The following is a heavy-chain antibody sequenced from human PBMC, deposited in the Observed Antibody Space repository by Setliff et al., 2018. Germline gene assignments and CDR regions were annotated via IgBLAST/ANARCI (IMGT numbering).Heavy chain of an antibody. CDR2: IYHRGRK. V-gene: IGHV4-38-2*01. CDR1: GASINSGHY. CDR3: ATPGRDDLDSPFEPFDI. J-gene: IGHJ3*02. D-gene: IGHD3-3*01. Sequence: KTSETLSLTCAVSGASINSGHYWGWIRQPPGKGLEWIATIYHRGRKYYNPSLQSRASVSLDTSKNHFSLRLTSMTAADTAVYYCATPGRDDLDSPFEPFDIWGQGTMVTVSS.